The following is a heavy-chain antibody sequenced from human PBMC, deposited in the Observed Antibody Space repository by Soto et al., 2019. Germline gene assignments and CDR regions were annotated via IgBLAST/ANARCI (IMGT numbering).Heavy chain of an antibody. CDR1: GYSFISHY. V-gene: IGHV1-46*01. CDR3: ARDYLSSKLSLSYFDF. Sequence: QVQLVQSGAEVTRPGASVKVSCKASGYSFISHYIHWVRQAPGQGLEWMGFINPSGGSATLAQKFPGRVTMTRDSSTTTVYMGLSSLRSEDAAVYYCARDYLSSKLSLSYFDFWGQGTLVTVSS. J-gene: IGHJ4*02. D-gene: IGHD2-2*01. CDR2: INPSGGSA.